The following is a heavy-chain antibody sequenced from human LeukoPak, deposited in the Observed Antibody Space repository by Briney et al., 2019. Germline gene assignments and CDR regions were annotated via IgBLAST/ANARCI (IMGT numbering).Heavy chain of an antibody. Sequence: GESVKISCKGSGYSFTSYWIGWVRQMPGKGLEWVGIIYPGDSDTRYSPSFQGQVTISADKSISTAYLQWSSLKASDTAMYYCARPGITMVRGVIKGFYFDYWGQGTLVTVSS. CDR1: GYSFTSYW. CDR3: ARPGITMVRGVIKGFYFDY. CDR2: IYPGDSDT. D-gene: IGHD3-10*01. V-gene: IGHV5-51*01. J-gene: IGHJ4*02.